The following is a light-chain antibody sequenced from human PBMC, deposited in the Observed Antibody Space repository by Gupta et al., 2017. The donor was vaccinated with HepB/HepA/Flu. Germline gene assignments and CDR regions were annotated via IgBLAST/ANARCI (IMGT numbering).Light chain of an antibody. Sequence: QSALPQPASVSGSPGQSITISCTGTSSDVGGYNYVSWYQQHPGKAPKLMIYDVSNRPSGVSNRFSGSKSGTTASLTISGLQAEDEADYYCSSYTSSNTCVFGGGTKLTVL. CDR1: SSDVGGYNY. V-gene: IGLV2-14*01. CDR2: DVS. CDR3: SSYTSSNTCV. J-gene: IGLJ3*02.